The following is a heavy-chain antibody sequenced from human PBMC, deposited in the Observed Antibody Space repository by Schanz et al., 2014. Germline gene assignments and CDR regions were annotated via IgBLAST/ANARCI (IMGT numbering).Heavy chain of an antibody. CDR3: VPMSIAAH. J-gene: IGHJ4*02. CDR2: INSDGTTT. CDR1: GFTVSANY. D-gene: IGHD6-6*01. Sequence: EVQVVESGGGLVQPGGSLRLSCAVSGFTVSANYMIWVRQPPGKGLEWVSHINSDGTTTTYADSVKGRFTISRDNAENTLYLQMNSLRAEDTAVYYCVPMSIAAHWGQGTLVTVSS. V-gene: IGHV3-74*02.